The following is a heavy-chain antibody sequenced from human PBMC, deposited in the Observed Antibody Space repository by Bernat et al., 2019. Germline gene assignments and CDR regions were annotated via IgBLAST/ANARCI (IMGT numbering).Heavy chain of an antibody. CDR1: GFTFSSYA. V-gene: IGHV3-23*01. D-gene: IGHD3-16*01. Sequence: EVQLLESGGGLVQPGGSLRLSGVASGFTFSSYAMSWVRQAPGKGLEWVAAISGSGGSTYYAHSVQGRFTISRGYSKNMLYLQMNSLTADDTAVYYCRSEWHMITFGGVPDYWGQGTLVTVSS. J-gene: IGHJ4*02. CDR2: ISGSGGST. CDR3: RSEWHMITFGGVPDY.